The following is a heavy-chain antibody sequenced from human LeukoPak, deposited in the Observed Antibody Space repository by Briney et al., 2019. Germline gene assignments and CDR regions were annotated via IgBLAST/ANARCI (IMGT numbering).Heavy chain of an antibody. Sequence: KPSETLSLTCTVSGGSISSYYWSWIRQPPGKGLEWIGYIYYSGSTNYNPSLKSRVTMSVDTSKNQFSLKLSSVTAADTAVYYCARGVEWAAFDIWGQGTMVTVSS. V-gene: IGHV4-59*12. D-gene: IGHD3-3*01. CDR3: ARGVEWAAFDI. CDR1: GGSISSYY. J-gene: IGHJ3*02. CDR2: IYYSGST.